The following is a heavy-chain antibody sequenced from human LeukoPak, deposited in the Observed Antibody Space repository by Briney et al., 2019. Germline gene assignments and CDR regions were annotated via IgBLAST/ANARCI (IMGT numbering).Heavy chain of an antibody. CDR3: ARGRAPGYYDFWSGYFFFDY. D-gene: IGHD3-3*01. V-gene: IGHV4-34*01. CDR1: GGSFSGYY. Sequence: SETLSLTCAVYGGSFSGYYWSWIRQPPGKGLEWIGEINHSGSTNYNPSLKSRVTISVDTSKNQFSLKLSSVTAADTAVYYCARGRAPGYYDFWSGYFFFDYWSQGTLVTVSS. CDR2: INHSGST. J-gene: IGHJ4*02.